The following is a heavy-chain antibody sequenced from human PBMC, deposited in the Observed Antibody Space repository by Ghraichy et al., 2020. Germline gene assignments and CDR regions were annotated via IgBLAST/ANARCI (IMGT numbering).Heavy chain of an antibody. CDR1: GYTFTGYY. Sequence: ASVKVSCKASGYTFTGYYIQWVRQAPGQALERMGWINPNSGGTDYAQKFQGRVTMTRDTSISTAYMEVTRLTSDDTAMYYCTRGSKVGSGTRDPFYHWGLGALVTVSS. D-gene: IGHD1-26*01. V-gene: IGHV1-2*02. CDR3: TRGSKVGSGTRDPFYH. CDR2: INPNSGGT. J-gene: IGHJ1*01.